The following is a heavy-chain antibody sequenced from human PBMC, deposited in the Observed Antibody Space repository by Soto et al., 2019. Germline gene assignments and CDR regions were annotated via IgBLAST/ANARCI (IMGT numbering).Heavy chain of an antibody. CDR2: IYYSGST. CDR3: ARDYGSGSYYNTPLDY. D-gene: IGHD3-10*01. CDR1: GGSISSYY. J-gene: IGHJ4*02. V-gene: IGHV4-59*01. Sequence: PSETLSLTCTVSGGSISSYYWSWIRQPPGKGLEWIGYIYYSGSTNYNPSLKSRVTISVDTSKNQFSLKLSSVTAADTAVYYCARDYGSGSYYNTPLDYWGQGTLVTVSS.